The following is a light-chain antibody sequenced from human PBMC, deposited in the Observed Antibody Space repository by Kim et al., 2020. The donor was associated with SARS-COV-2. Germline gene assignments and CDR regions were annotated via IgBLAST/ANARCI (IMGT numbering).Light chain of an antibody. Sequence: TTSCTGSSSNIGAGYDVHWYQPLPGTAPKLLIYGNSNRPSGVPDRFSGSKSGTSASLAITGLQAEDEADYYCQSYDSSLSGSMVFGTGTKVTVL. V-gene: IGLV1-40*01. CDR3: QSYDSSLSGSMV. CDR1: SSNIGAGYD. CDR2: GNS. J-gene: IGLJ1*01.